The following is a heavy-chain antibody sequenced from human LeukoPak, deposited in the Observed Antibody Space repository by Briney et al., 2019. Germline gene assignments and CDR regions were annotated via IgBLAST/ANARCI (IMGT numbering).Heavy chain of an antibody. Sequence: SETLSLTCTVSGASISSSSYYWGWLRQPPGEGLEWIGSIYYSESTYYNPPLKSRVTISVNTSKNQFSLKLTSVTAADTAMYYCARPHSGSYYDAFDIWGQGTMVAVSS. J-gene: IGHJ3*02. CDR2: IYYSEST. D-gene: IGHD1-26*01. V-gene: IGHV4-39*01. CDR3: ARPHSGSYYDAFDI. CDR1: GASISSSSYY.